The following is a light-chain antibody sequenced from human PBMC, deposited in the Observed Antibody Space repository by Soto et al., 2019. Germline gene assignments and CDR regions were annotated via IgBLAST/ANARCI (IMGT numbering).Light chain of an antibody. CDR3: QQYHQWPRT. CDR1: HSLLHKNGNNY. Sequence: DIVMTQSPRSLPVTPGQAASISCRSSHSLLHKNGNNYFNWYLQKPGQSPQLLISGASTRAAGIPDRFSGSGSGTDFTLTITSLQSDDLAAYDCQQYHQWPRTFGRGTKVDIK. J-gene: IGKJ1*01. CDR2: GAS. V-gene: IGKV2-28*01.